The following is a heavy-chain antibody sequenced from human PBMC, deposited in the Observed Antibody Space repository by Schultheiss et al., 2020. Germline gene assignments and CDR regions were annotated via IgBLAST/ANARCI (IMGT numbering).Heavy chain of an antibody. J-gene: IGHJ6*02. CDR2: ISWNSGSI. CDR3: AKASRGEWLLNYYGMDV. D-gene: IGHD3-3*01. Sequence: GGSLRLSCAASGFTFDDYAMHWVRQAPGKGLEWVSGISWNSGSIGYADSVKGRFTISRDNSKNTLYLQMNSLRAEDTAVYYCAKASRGEWLLNYYGMDVWGQGTTVTVSS. V-gene: IGHV3-9*01. CDR1: GFTFDDYA.